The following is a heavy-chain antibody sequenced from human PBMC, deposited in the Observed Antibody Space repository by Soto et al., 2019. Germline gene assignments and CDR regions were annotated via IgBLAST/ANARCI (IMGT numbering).Heavy chain of an antibody. V-gene: IGHV1-18*01. J-gene: IGHJ4*02. D-gene: IGHD1-1*01. CDR3: ARGRYGDY. Sequence: QVHLVQSGAEVKKPGASVKVSCKGSGYAFTTYGITWVRQAPGQGLEWMGWISAHNGNTNYAQKLQGRVTVTRDTSTSTAYMELRSLRSGDQAVYYCARGRYGDYWGQGALVTVSS. CDR2: ISAHNGNT. CDR1: GYAFTTYG.